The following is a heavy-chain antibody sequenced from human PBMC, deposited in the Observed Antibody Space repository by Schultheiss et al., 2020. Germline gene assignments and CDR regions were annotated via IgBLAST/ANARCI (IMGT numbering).Heavy chain of an antibody. Sequence: GGSLRLSCAGSGFTFSGSAMHWVRQASGKGLEWVGRIRSKANSYATAYAASVKGRFTISRDDSKNTAYLQMNSLKTEDTAVYYCTRQEDGDYAHPTPYYYYMDVWGKGTTVTVSS. J-gene: IGHJ6*03. V-gene: IGHV3-73*01. D-gene: IGHD4-17*01. CDR1: GFTFSGSA. CDR2: IRSKANSYAT. CDR3: TRQEDGDYAHPTPYYYYMDV.